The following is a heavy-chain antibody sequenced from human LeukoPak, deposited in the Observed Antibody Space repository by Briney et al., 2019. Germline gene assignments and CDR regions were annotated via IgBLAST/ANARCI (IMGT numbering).Heavy chain of an antibody. CDR2: INHSGST. Sequence: SETLSLTCAVYGGSFSGYYWSWIRQPPGKGLEWIGEINHSGSTNYNPSLKSRVTISVDTSKNQFSLKLSSVTAADTAVYYCARMGGYSLHSYYYYMDVWGKGTTVTVSS. V-gene: IGHV4-34*01. J-gene: IGHJ6*03. CDR1: GGSFSGYY. D-gene: IGHD3-10*01. CDR3: ARMGGYSLHSYYYYMDV.